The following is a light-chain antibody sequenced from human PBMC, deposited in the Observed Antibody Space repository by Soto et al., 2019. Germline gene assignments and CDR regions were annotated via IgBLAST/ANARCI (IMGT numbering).Light chain of an antibody. CDR1: QKIGIN. V-gene: IGKV3-15*01. CDR2: GAS. CDR3: QQYNNWPLMYT. J-gene: IGKJ2*01. Sequence: EIVLTQSPATLSVSPGERATLSCRASQKIGINLAWFPQKPCQAPRLLSYGASARATALPARFSGSGSGTEFTLTISSLQSEDFAVYYCQQYNNWPLMYTFGQGTKLEIK.